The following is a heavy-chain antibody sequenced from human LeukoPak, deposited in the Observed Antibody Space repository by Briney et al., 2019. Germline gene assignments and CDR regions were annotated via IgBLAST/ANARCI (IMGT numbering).Heavy chain of an antibody. CDR2: ISGDGSNT. V-gene: IGHV3-74*01. CDR1: GFTFTSYY. J-gene: IGHJ4*02. D-gene: IGHD1-1*01. Sequence: GGSLRLSCAASGFTFTSYYMHWVRQAPGKGLVWVSRISGDGSNTIYADSVKGRFTISRDNAKNTAYLQMNSLRAEDTAVYYCAKGSNFAFDNWGQGILVTVSS. CDR3: AKGSNFAFDN.